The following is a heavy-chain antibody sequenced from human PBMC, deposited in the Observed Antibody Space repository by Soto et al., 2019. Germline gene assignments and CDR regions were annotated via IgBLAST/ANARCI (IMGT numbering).Heavy chain of an antibody. V-gene: IGHV1-18*01. CDR1: GFTFTSYA. CDR2: ISAYNGNT. CDR3: ARGAPYYFDY. J-gene: IGHJ4*02. Sequence: ASVKVSCKASGFTFTSYAITWVRQAPGQGLEWMGWISAYNGNTNYAQNLQGRVTMTTDSSTSTAYMELRSLRSDDTAVYYCARGAPYYFDYWGQGTLVTVS.